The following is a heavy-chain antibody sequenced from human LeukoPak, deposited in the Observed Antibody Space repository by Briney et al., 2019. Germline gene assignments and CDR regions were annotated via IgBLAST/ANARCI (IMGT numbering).Heavy chain of an antibody. CDR1: GYIFNSYG. V-gene: IGHV1-18*01. J-gene: IGHJ4*02. CDR2: ISAFNGNT. CDR3: ARDPVGVNGVFDY. Sequence: GASVKVSCKASGYIFNSYGISWVRQAPGQGLEWMGWISAFNGNTNYAQKFQGRVTMTTGTSTNTAYMELRSLSSDDTAVYFCARDPVGVNGVFDYWGQGTLVTVSS. D-gene: IGHD1-26*01.